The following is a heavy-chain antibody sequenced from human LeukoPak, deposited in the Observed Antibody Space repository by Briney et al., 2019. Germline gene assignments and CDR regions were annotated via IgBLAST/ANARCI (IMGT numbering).Heavy chain of an antibody. CDR3: AREGGQLVYVNWFDP. CDR1: GYTFTSYY. J-gene: IGHJ5*02. V-gene: IGHV1-46*01. Sequence: ASVKVSCKASGYTFTSYYMHWVRQAPGQGLEWMGIINPSGGSTSYAQKFQGRVTMTRDMSTSTVYMELSSLRSEDTAVYYCAREGGQLVYVNWFDPWGQGTLVTVSS. CDR2: INPSGGST. D-gene: IGHD6-13*01.